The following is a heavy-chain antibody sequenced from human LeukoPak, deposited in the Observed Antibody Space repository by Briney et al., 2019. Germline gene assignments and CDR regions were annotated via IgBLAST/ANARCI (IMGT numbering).Heavy chain of an antibody. Sequence: GASVKVSCKASGYTFTSYYMHWVRQAPGQGLEWMGIINPSGGSTSYAQKFQGRVTMTRDTSTSTVYMELSSLRSEDTAVYYCATDRIVGATAGYFQHWGQGTLVTVSS. CDR1: GYTFTSYY. CDR2: INPSGGST. J-gene: IGHJ1*01. D-gene: IGHD1-26*01. V-gene: IGHV1-46*01. CDR3: ATDRIVGATAGYFQH.